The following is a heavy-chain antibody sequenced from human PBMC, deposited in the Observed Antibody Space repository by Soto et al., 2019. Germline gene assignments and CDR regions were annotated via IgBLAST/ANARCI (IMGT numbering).Heavy chain of an antibody. CDR3: AKDRRAGGNSAFYFDF. CDR1: GFKFSNYA. CDR2: ISATGGGT. D-gene: IGHD3-16*01. J-gene: IGHJ4*02. V-gene: IGHV3-23*01. Sequence: PGGSLRLSCAASGFKFSNYAMSWVRQAPGKGLEWVSLISATGGGTYYADSVKGRFTISRDNSHNTLYLQVHSLTAEDTAVYYCAKDRRAGGNSAFYFDFWGPGAKCTVSP.